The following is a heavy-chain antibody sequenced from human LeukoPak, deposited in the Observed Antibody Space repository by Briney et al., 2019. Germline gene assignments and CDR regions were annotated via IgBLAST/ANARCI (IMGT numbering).Heavy chain of an antibody. D-gene: IGHD6-13*01. CDR2: ISSSSSII. Sequence: GGSLRLSCAASGFTFSTYIMTWVRQAPGKGLELVSYISSSSSIIYQADSVKGRFTISRDNAKNSLYLQMNSLRAEDTALYYCASLDLGIADRHFDYWGQGTLVTVSS. J-gene: IGHJ4*02. CDR1: GFTFSTYI. CDR3: ASLDLGIADRHFDY. V-gene: IGHV3-48*04.